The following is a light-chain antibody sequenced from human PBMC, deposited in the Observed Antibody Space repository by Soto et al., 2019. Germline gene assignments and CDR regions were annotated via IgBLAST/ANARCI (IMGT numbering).Light chain of an antibody. CDR3: QQCNDSPPWT. Sequence: EIVMTQSPATLSVSPGERATLSCRASQDVGSKLAWYQQKPGQAPRLLIYGATTRATGIPARFSGSGSGTQFTLTISSLQSEDFAVYYCQQCNDSPPWTFGQGTKVGIK. CDR1: QDVGSK. V-gene: IGKV3-15*01. CDR2: GAT. J-gene: IGKJ1*01.